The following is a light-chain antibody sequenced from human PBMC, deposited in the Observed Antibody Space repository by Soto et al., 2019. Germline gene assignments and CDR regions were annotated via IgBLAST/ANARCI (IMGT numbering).Light chain of an antibody. CDR3: SSYTSTSTRVV. V-gene: IGLV2-14*01. J-gene: IGLJ2*01. Sequence: QSALTQPASVSGSPGQSISISCTGSSSDVGGYNHVSWYQQHPGKAPKLLIYEVSNRPSGVSSRFSGSKSANTASLTISGLQAEDEAVYYCSSYTSTSTRVVFGGGTKLTVL. CDR2: EVS. CDR1: SSDVGGYNH.